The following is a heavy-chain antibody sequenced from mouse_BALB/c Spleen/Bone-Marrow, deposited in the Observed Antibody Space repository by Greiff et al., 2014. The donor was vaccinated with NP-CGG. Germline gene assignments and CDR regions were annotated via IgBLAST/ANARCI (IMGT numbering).Heavy chain of an antibody. J-gene: IGHJ4*01. CDR3: ARDTMDY. CDR1: GYTFTSYY. CDR2: IYPGNVNT. V-gene: IGHV1S56*01. Sequence: QVQLQQSGLELVKPGASVRISCKASGYTFTSYYIHWVKQRPGQGLEWIGWIYPGNVNTKYNEKFKGKATLTADKSSSTAYMQLSSLTPEDSAVYFCARDTMDYWGQGTSVTVSS.